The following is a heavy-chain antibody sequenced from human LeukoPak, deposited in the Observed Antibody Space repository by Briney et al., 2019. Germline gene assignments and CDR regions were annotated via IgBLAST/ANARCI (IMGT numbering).Heavy chain of an antibody. CDR3: AKESMVRGVIILDY. Sequence: GGSLRLSCAASGFTFSSYAMSWVRQAPGKGLEWVSTISGSGGSTYYADSVKGRFTISRDNSKNTLYLQMNSLRAEDTAVYYCAKESMVRGVIILDYWGQGTLVTVSS. D-gene: IGHD3-10*01. CDR2: ISGSGGST. V-gene: IGHV3-23*01. J-gene: IGHJ4*02. CDR1: GFTFSSYA.